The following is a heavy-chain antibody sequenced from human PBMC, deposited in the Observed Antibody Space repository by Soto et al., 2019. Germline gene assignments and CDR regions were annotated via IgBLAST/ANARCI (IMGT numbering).Heavy chain of an antibody. Sequence: PGGSLRLSCAASGFSLDDYAMHWVRQAPGKGLEWVSGISWDSGGIGYADSVKGRFTIPRDNAKNSLYLEMNSLRAEDTALYYCAKMVVAGTGWFDPWGQGTLVTVSS. J-gene: IGHJ5*02. D-gene: IGHD6-19*01. CDR2: ISWDSGGI. V-gene: IGHV3-9*01. CDR3: AKMVVAGTGWFDP. CDR1: GFSLDDYA.